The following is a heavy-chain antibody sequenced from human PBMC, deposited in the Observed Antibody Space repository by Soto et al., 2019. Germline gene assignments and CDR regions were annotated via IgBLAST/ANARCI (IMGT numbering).Heavy chain of an antibody. CDR2: IYYSGST. CDR1: GGSISSSSYY. Sequence: SETLSLTCTVSGGSISSSSYYWGWIRQPPGKGLEWIGSIYYSGSTYYNPSLKSRVTISVDTSKNQFSLKLSSVTAADTAVYYCARHKGTTVPEDWFDPWGQGTLVTVSS. D-gene: IGHD4-17*01. CDR3: ARHKGTTVPEDWFDP. J-gene: IGHJ5*02. V-gene: IGHV4-39*01.